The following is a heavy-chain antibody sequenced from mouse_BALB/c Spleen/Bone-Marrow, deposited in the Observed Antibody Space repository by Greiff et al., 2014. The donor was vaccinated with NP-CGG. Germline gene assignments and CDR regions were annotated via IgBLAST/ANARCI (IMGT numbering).Heavy chain of an antibody. J-gene: IGHJ1*01. CDR2: IDPANGNT. V-gene: IGHV14-3*02. CDR3: ANYDYGWYFDV. CDR1: GFNTKDTY. D-gene: IGHD2-4*01. Sequence: VQLQQPGAELVKPGASVKLSCTASGFNTKDTYMHWVKQRPEQGLEWIGRIDPANGNTKYDPKFQGKATITADTSSNTAYLQLSSLTSEDTAVYYCANYDYGWYFDVWGAGTTVTVSS.